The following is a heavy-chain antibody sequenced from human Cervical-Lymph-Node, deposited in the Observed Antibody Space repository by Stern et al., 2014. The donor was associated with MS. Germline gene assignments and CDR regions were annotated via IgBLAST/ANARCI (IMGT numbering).Heavy chain of an antibody. D-gene: IGHD2-15*01. Sequence: VQLVESGAEVKDPGASAKVSCKASGYSFISHAMHWVRQAPGQTFEWMGWINGDNGNTKYSQKLQGRVTITRDKTTSTAYMELSSLTSEDTAVYYCARAGYCSPSTCSDAFDIWGQGTMVTVSS. J-gene: IGHJ3*02. CDR3: ARAGYCSPSTCSDAFDI. CDR1: GYSFISHA. V-gene: IGHV1-3*01. CDR2: INGDNGNT.